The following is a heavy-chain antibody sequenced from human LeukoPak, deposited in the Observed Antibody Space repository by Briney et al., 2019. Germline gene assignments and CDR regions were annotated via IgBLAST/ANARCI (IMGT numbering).Heavy chain of an antibody. Sequence: GGSLRLSCVASGFTFSNYWMNWVRQAPGKGLEWVANRKEDGSEQYYVDSVKGRLTISRDNAKKLLSLQITSLRAEDTAVCYCARGKTYSDYWGQGTLVTVSS. D-gene: IGHD2-21*01. CDR2: RKEDGSEQ. J-gene: IGHJ4*02. V-gene: IGHV3-7*01. CDR3: ARGKTYSDY. CDR1: GFTFSNYW.